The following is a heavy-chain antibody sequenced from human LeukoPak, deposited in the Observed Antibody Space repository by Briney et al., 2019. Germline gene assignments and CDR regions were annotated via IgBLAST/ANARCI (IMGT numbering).Heavy chain of an antibody. CDR3: ARIVGQVTMIVVADAFDI. CDR1: GFTFSSYW. D-gene: IGHD3-22*01. Sequence: GGSLRLSCAASGFTFSSYWMSWVSQAPGKGLEWVANIKQDGSEKYYVDSVKGRFTISRDNAKNSLYLQMNSLRAEDTAVYYCARIVGQVTMIVVADAFDIWGQGTMVTVSS. CDR2: IKQDGSEK. J-gene: IGHJ3*02. V-gene: IGHV3-7*01.